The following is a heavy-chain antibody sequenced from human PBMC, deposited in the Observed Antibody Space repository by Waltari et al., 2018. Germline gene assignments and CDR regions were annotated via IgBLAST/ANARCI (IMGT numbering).Heavy chain of an antibody. J-gene: IGHJ3*01. Sequence: QLQLQTSGTGLVKPSETVSLTCRGSVGSITSTRLCWGWIRQPPGQGLEWIGTISYSGTTYNSPSLQSRVTISRDTSKNQLSLKLDSVTASDTAVYYCATYIGASVGTASFDVWGQGTMVTVSS. V-gene: IGHV4-39*01. CDR1: VGSITSTRLC. CDR3: ATYIGASVGTASFDV. CDR2: ISYSGTT. D-gene: IGHD5-12*01.